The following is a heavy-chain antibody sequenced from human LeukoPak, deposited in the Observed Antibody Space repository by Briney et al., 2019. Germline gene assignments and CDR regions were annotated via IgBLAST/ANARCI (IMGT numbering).Heavy chain of an antibody. CDR3: ARSYPWDAFDI. V-gene: IGHV4-34*01. J-gene: IGHJ3*02. Sequence: SETLSLTCAVYGVSFSGYYWSWIRQPPGKGLEWIGEINHSGSTNYNPSLKSRVTISVDTSKNQFSLKLSSVTAADTAVYYCARSYPWDAFDIWGQGTMVTVSS. CDR2: INHSGST. CDR1: GVSFSGYY.